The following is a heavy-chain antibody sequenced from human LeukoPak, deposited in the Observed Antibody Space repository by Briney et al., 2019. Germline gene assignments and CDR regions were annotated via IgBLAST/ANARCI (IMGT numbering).Heavy chain of an antibody. J-gene: IGHJ4*02. CDR2: IYTSGST. CDR3: ARDRAYYDILTGFDYFDY. V-gene: IGHV4-4*07. Sequence: SETLSLTCTVSGGSISSYYWSWIRQPAGKGPEWIGRIYTSGSTNYNPSLKSRVTMSVDTSKNQFSLKLSSVTAADTAVYYCARDRAYYDILTGFDYFDYWGQGTLVTVSS. D-gene: IGHD3-9*01. CDR1: GGSISSYY.